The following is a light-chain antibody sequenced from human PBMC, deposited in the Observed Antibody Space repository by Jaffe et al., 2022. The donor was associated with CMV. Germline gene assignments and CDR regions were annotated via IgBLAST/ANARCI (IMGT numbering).Light chain of an antibody. CDR3: TSFATTNFWV. CDR2: DVN. CDR1: DNDIGSYNY. J-gene: IGLJ3*02. V-gene: IGLV2-14*03. Sequence: QSALTQPASVSGSPGQSITVSCTGTDNDIGSYNYVSWYQQHPGTAPKLIIYDVNNRPSGVSHRFSGSKSGNTASLTISSLQTIDEADYYCTSFATTNFWVFGGGTKVTVL.